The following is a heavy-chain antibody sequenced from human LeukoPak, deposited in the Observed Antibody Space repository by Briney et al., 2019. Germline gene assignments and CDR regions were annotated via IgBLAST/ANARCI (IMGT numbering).Heavy chain of an antibody. D-gene: IGHD3-10*01. CDR1: GGSISSSSYY. Sequence: SETLSLTCTVSGGSISSSSYYWSWIRQPPGKGLEWIGSIYTSGSTYYNPSLKSRVTISVDTSKNQFSLKLSSVTAADTAVYSCASGAVWFGELTSWCEPGGQGTLVTVSS. V-gene: IGHV4-39*07. CDR3: ASGAVWFGELTSWCEP. J-gene: IGHJ5*02. CDR2: IYTSGST.